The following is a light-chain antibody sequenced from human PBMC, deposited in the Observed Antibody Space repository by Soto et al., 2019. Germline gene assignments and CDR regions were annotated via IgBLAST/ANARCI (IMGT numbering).Light chain of an antibody. CDR3: LEDYNYFTWT. Sequence: AIQMTQSPSSLSASVGDRVTITCRASQGIRNDLGWYQQKPGTAPKLLIYAASSLQSGVPSRFSGSGSGTDFTLTISSLQPEDFATYYSLEDYNYFTWTFGQGTKVKIK. J-gene: IGKJ1*01. CDR1: QGIRND. CDR2: AAS. V-gene: IGKV1-6*01.